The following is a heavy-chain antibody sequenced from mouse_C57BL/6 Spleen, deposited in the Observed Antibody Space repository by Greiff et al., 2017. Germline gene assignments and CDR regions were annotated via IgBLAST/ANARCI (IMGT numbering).Heavy chain of an antibody. D-gene: IGHD1-1*01. CDR1: GYAFSSSW. Sequence: QVQLQQSGPELVKPGASVKISCKASGYAFSSSWMNWVKQRPGKGLEWIGRIYPGDGDTNYNGKFKGKATLTADKSSSTAYMQLSSLTSEDSAVYFCASLYYYGSSYIDYWGQGTTLTVSS. V-gene: IGHV1-82*01. CDR2: IYPGDGDT. J-gene: IGHJ2*01. CDR3: ASLYYYGSSYIDY.